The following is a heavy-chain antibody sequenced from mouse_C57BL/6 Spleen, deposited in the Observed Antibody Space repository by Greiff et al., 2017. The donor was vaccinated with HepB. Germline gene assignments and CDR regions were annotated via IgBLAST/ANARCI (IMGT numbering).Heavy chain of an antibody. CDR3: ARGGITTVVGQGFAY. CDR1: GYSITSGYD. J-gene: IGHJ3*01. CDR2: ISYSGST. D-gene: IGHD1-1*01. V-gene: IGHV3-1*01. Sequence: EVKLMESGPGMVKPSQSLSLTCTVTGYSITSGYDWHWIRHFPGNKLEWMGYISYSGSTNYNPSLKSRISITHDTSKNHFFLKLNSVTTEDTATYYCARGGITTVVGQGFAYWGQGTLVTVSA.